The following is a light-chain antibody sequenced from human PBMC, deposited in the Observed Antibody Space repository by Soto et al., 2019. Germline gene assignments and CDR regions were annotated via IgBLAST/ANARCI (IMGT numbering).Light chain of an antibody. J-gene: IGKJ1*01. CDR1: QSINSF. Sequence: EIVLTQSPATLSLSPGERATLSCRASQSINSFLAWYQQRRGQAPRLLIHGASNRATGIPDRFSGSGSGTDFTLTISRLEPEDFAVYYCQQYGGSPRTFGQGTKVDIK. CDR2: GAS. CDR3: QQYGGSPRT. V-gene: IGKV3-20*01.